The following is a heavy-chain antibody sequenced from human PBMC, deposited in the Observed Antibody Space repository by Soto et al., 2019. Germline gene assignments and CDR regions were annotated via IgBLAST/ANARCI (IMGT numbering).Heavy chain of an antibody. V-gene: IGHV3-74*01. Sequence: GGSLRLSCAASGFTFSSYWMHWVRQAPGKGLVWVSRINSDGSSTSYADSVKGRFTISRDNAKNTLYLQMNSLRAEDTAVYYCARHYCSGGSCEYFDYWGQGTLGTAPQ. CDR1: GFTFSSYW. J-gene: IGHJ4*02. CDR2: INSDGSST. D-gene: IGHD2-15*01. CDR3: ARHYCSGGSCEYFDY.